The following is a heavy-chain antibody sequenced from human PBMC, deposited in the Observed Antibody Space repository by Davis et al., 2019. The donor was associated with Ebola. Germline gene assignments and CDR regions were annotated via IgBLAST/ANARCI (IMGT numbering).Heavy chain of an antibody. J-gene: IGHJ6*02. CDR1: APPITTRCYR. CDR3: ARQDYPRRYYYYGMDV. Sequence: MPSHPLSPPFTVPAPPITTRCYRWHRLPQHALKGLEWLRYVYYSGSTYYNPSLKSRVTISVDTSKNQFSLKLSSVTAADTAVYYCARQDYPRRYYYYGMDVWGQGTTVTVSS. V-gene: IGHV4-31*03. CDR2: VYYSGST. D-gene: IGHD4-11*01.